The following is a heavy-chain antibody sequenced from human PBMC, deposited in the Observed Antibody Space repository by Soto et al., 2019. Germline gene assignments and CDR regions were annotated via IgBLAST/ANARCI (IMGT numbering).Heavy chain of an antibody. J-gene: IGHJ5*02. D-gene: IGHD6-19*01. V-gene: IGHV3-33*01. CDR2: IWYDGSNK. CDR3: AREVSGSGAGTSWLDP. Sequence: QVQLVESGGGVVQPGRSLRLSCAASGFTFSSYGMHWVRQAPGKGLEWVAVIWYDGSNKYYADSVKGRFTISRDNSKNTLYLQMNSLRAEDTAVYYCAREVSGSGAGTSWLDPWGQGTLVTVSS. CDR1: GFTFSSYG.